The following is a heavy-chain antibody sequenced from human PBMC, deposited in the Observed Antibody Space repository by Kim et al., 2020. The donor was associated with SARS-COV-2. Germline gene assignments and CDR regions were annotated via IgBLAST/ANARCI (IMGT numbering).Heavy chain of an antibody. J-gene: IGHJ6*01. CDR2: ISRGSDSI. CDR3: ARDRNGYGYPRHYSAMDV. V-gene: IGHV3-48*01. CDR1: GFTFNSYT. Sequence: GGSLRLSCAASGFTFNSYTMSWVRQAPGKGLEWISFISRGSDSIYYADSVKGRFTISRDNAKNSLYLQMNSLRTEDTALYYCARDRNGYGYPRHYSAMDV. D-gene: IGHD5-12*01.